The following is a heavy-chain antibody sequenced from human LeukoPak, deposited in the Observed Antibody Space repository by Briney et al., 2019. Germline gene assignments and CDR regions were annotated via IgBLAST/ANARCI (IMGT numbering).Heavy chain of an antibody. CDR1: GYTFTGYY. V-gene: IGHV1-2*02. CDR3: ARIFDPGWEPYAFDI. CDR2: IDPNSGGT. D-gene: IGHD1-26*01. Sequence: GASVKVSCKASGYTFTGYYMHWVRQAPGQGLEWMGWIDPNSGGTNYAQKFQGRVTMTRDTSISTAYMELSRLRSGDTAVYYCARIFDPGWEPYAFDIWGQGTMVTVSS. J-gene: IGHJ3*02.